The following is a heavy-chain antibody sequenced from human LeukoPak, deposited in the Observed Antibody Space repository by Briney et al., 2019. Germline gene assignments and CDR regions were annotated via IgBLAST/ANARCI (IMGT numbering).Heavy chain of an antibody. D-gene: IGHD6-19*01. CDR3: AREAVAYGNWFDP. V-gene: IGHV4-30-4*07. J-gene: IGHJ5*02. CDR2: IYYSGST. CDR1: GGSISSGGYS. Sequence: SQTLSLTCAVSGGSISSGGYSWSWIRHPPGKGLEWIGYIYYSGSTYYNPSLKSRVTISVDTSKNQFSLKLSSVTAADAAVYYCAREAVAYGNWFDPWGQGTLVTVSS.